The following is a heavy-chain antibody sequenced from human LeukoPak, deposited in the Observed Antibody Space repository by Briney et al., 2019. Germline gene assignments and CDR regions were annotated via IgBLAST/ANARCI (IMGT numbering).Heavy chain of an antibody. D-gene: IGHD3-9*01. Sequence: SGTLSLTCAVYGGSFSGYYSFSGYYWSWIRQPPGKGLEWIGEIYHSGSTNYNPSLKSRVTTSVDKSKNQFSLKLSSVTAADTAVYYCARGGDDILTGYSGDFDYWGQGTLVSVSS. CDR3: ARGGDDILTGYSGDFDY. J-gene: IGHJ4*02. CDR2: IYHSGST. V-gene: IGHV4-4*02. CDR1: GGSFSGYYSFSGYY.